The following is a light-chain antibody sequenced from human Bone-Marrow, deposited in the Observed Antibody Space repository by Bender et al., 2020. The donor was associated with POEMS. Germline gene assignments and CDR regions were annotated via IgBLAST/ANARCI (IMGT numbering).Light chain of an antibody. CDR3: QVWDISSDHLYV. Sequence: SYVLTQPPSVSVAPGQTARITCEGNNIGTKSVHWYQQKAGQAPVVVESDHSDRPSGIPERFSGSSSGDTATLTISRVGAGDEADYYCQVWDISSDHLYVFGTGTKVTVL. V-gene: IGLV3-21*02. CDR1: NIGTKS. CDR2: DHS. J-gene: IGLJ1*01.